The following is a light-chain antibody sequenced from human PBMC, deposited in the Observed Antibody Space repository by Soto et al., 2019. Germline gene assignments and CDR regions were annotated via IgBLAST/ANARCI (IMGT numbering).Light chain of an antibody. CDR2: DTS. CDR1: QSVSSN. J-gene: IGKJ3*01. Sequence: EIVLTQSPATLSLSPGERATLSCRASQSVSSNLAWYQQKPGQPPRLLIYDTSNRATGIPARFSGSGSGTDFSLTISSLEPEDFAIYYCQQRTNWSPIFTFGPGTKVDIK. V-gene: IGKV3-11*01. CDR3: QQRTNWSPIFT.